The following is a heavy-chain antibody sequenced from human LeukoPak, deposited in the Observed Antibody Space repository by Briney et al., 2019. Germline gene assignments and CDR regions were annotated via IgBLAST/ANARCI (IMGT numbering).Heavy chain of an antibody. CDR2: IRNKANSYAT. D-gene: IGHD6-25*01. Sequence: PGGSLRISCAASGFTFSDSALHWLRQSSGKGLQCVGRIRNKANSYATAYAASVKRRLTISRDDSKNTASLQMHSLNTEHTAVYYCTTVAATPFDYWGQRTLVTVSS. V-gene: IGHV3-73*01. J-gene: IGHJ4*02. CDR3: TTVAATPFDY. CDR1: GFTFSDSA.